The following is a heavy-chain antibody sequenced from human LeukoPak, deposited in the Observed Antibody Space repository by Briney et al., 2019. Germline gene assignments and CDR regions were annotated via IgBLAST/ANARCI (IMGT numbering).Heavy chain of an antibody. V-gene: IGHV4-59*01. CDR1: GRSISSYY. D-gene: IGHD5-12*01. Sequence: SETLSLTCTVHGRSISSYYWSRIRQPPGKGLEWIGYIYYSGSTNYNPSLKSRVTISVDTSKNQFSLKLSSVTAANTAVYCCASVPIRVRSGYDLGAIDYWGQGTLVTVSS. J-gene: IGHJ4*02. CDR3: ASVPIRVRSGYDLGAIDY. CDR2: IYYSGST.